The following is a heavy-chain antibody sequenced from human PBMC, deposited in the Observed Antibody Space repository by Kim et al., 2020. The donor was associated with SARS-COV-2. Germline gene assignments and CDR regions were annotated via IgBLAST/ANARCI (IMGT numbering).Heavy chain of an antibody. V-gene: IGHV3-72*01. J-gene: IGHJ4*02. Sequence: GGSLRLSCAASGFTFSDHYMDWVRQAPGKGLEWVGRTRNKANSYTTEYAASVKGRFTISRDDSKNSLYLQMNSLKTEDTAVYYCARGGRWFGELPLLDYWGQGTLVTVSS. CDR2: TRNKANSYTT. CDR1: GFTFSDHY. CDR3: ARGGRWFGELPLLDY. D-gene: IGHD3-10*01.